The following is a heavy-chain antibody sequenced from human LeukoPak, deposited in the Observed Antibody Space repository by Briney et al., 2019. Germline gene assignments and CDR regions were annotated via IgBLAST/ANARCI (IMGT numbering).Heavy chain of an antibody. D-gene: IGHD2-2*01. CDR2: IAAYSGNT. Sequence: ASVKVSCKASGYSFSNYGINWVRQVPGQGLEWMGRIAAYSGNTNYAHTFQGRVTMTTDTSTNTAYLELRTLTSDDTAIYYCARGAEGGTSMRNRYYYYYMDVWGKGITVTVSS. CDR3: ARGAEGGTSMRNRYYYYYMDV. V-gene: IGHV1-18*01. J-gene: IGHJ6*03. CDR1: GYSFSNYG.